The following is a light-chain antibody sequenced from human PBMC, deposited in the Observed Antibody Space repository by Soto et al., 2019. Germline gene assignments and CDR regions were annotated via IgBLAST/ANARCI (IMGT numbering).Light chain of an antibody. CDR2: GAS. CDR1: QSVTSNY. Sequence: EIVLTQSPGTLSLSPGDRATLSCRASQSVTSNYLAWYQRKPGQAPRLLIYGASNRATDIPYRFSASGSGTDFTLTITRLEAEDFAVYYCHQYDSTPPTFGQGTKVEVK. CDR3: HQYDSTPPT. V-gene: IGKV3-20*01. J-gene: IGKJ1*01.